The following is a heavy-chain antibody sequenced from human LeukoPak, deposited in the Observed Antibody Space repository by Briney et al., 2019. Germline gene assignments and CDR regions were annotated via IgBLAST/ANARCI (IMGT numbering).Heavy chain of an antibody. CDR1: GFTVSSNY. D-gene: IGHD2-2*01. CDR3: ARSREKIVVVPAFDY. V-gene: IGHV3-66*01. J-gene: IGHJ4*02. Sequence: GGSLRLSCAASGFTVSSNYMSWVRQAPGKGLEWVSVIYSGGSTYYADSVKGRFTISRDNSKNSLYLQMNSLRAEDTAVYYCARSREKIVVVPAFDYWGQGTLVTVSS. CDR2: IYSGGST.